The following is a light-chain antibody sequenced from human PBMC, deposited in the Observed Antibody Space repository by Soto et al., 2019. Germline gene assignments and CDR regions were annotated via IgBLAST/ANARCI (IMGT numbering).Light chain of an antibody. CDR3: AQCLATPFT. CDR1: RNLLHSNGYYY. CDR2: LGS. J-gene: IGKJ4*01. Sequence: EIVLTQSPLSLPVTPGEPASISCRSSRNLLHSNGYYYMAWYLQKPGQSPKLLIYLGSNRASGVPDRFSGSGSGTDFTLTISRVEAEDLGVYFCAQCLATPFTFGGGTKVEIK. V-gene: IGKV2-28*01.